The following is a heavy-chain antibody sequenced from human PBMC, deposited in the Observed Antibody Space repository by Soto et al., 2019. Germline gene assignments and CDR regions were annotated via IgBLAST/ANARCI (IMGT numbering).Heavy chain of an antibody. Sequence: QVQLVESGGGLVKPGGSLRLSCAASGFTFSDYYMSWIRQAPGKGLEWVSYISSSSSYTNYADSVKGRFTTSRDNAKNSLYLQMNSLRAEDTAVYYCARVGGSMNIYGMDVWGQGTTVTVSS. V-gene: IGHV3-11*05. CDR1: GFTFSDYY. CDR2: ISSSSSYT. D-gene: IGHD3-10*01. J-gene: IGHJ6*02. CDR3: ARVGGSMNIYGMDV.